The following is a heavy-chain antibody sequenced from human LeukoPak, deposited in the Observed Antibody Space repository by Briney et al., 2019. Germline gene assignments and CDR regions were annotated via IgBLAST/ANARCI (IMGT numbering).Heavy chain of an antibody. CDR1: RFTFSSYE. V-gene: IGHV3-48*03. J-gene: IGHJ4*02. CDR2: TSSSGSII. CDR3: ATGDDFWSGYYQLDY. Sequence: GGSLRLSCAASRFTFSSYEINWVRQAPGKGLEGVSYTSSSGSIIYYADSVKGRFTISRDNAKNSLYLQMNSLRAEDTATYYCATGDDFWSGYYQLDYWGQGTLVTASS. D-gene: IGHD3-3*01.